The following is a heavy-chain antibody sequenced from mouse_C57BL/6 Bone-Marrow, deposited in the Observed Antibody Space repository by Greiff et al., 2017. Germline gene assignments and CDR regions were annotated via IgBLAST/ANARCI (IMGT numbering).Heavy chain of an antibody. CDR1: GYTFPSYG. V-gene: IGHV1-81*01. CDR3: VYYGNFLAY. J-gene: IGHJ3*01. Sequence: LVESGAELARPGASVKLSCKASGYTFPSYGISWVKQRTGQGLEWIGEIYPRSGNTYYNEKFKGKATLTADKSSSTAYMELRSLTSEDSAVYFCVYYGNFLAYWGQGTLVTVSA. CDR2: IYPRSGNT. D-gene: IGHD2-1*01.